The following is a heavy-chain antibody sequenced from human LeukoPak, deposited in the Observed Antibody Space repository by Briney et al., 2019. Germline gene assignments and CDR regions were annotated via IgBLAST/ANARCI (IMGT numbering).Heavy chain of an antibody. Sequence: GGSLRLSCAASGFIFSSYAMHWVRQAPGKGLEWEAVISYDGSNKYYADSVKGRFTISRDNSKNTLYLQMNRLRAEDTAVYYCARRGGNSALVDYWGQGTLVTVSS. CDR3: ARRGGNSALVDY. CDR1: GFIFSSYA. J-gene: IGHJ4*02. V-gene: IGHV3-30*04. CDR2: ISYDGSNK. D-gene: IGHD4-23*01.